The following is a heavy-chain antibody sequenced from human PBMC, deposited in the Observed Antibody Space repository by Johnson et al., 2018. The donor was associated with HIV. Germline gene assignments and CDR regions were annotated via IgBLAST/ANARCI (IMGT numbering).Heavy chain of an antibody. Sequence: VQLVESGGDLIQPGGSLRLSCAASGFTVSSNYMSWVRQAPGKGLEWVSLIYSGGITYYADSVKGRFTISRDNSKNTLYLQMNSLRAEDTAVYYCANWAYYYGSGYAFDIWGQGTMVTVSS. J-gene: IGHJ3*02. CDR2: IYSGGIT. CDR1: GFTVSSNY. D-gene: IGHD3-10*01. CDR3: ANWAYYYGSGYAFDI. V-gene: IGHV3-53*01.